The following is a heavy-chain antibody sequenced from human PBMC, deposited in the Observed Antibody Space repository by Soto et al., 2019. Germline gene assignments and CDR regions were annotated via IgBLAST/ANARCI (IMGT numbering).Heavy chain of an antibody. V-gene: IGHV4-39*01. CDR2: IFYNGNT. D-gene: IGHD2-2*01. CDR3: ARNAYQLPNFSYYYGMDV. J-gene: IGHJ6*02. CDR1: GGSISRSNYN. Sequence: SETLSLTCIVSGGSISRSNYNWGWIRQPPGKGLEWIGSIFYNGNTYYNPSLQSRVFISADTSKNQFSLDLTSVTAADTAVYYCARNAYQLPNFSYYYGMDVWGQGTTVTVSS.